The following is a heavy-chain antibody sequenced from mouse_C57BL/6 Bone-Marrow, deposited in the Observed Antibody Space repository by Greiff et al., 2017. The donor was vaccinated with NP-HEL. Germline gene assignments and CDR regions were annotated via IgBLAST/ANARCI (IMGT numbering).Heavy chain of an antibody. CDR1: GFSFTSYG. D-gene: IGHD1-3*01. Sequence: VKLMQSGPGLVAPSQSLSITCTVSGFSFTSYGVHWVRQPPGKGLEWLVVIWSDGSTTYNSAINSRLSISKDNSKSQVFLKMNSLQTDDPAMYYWASNFYCAMDYWGQGTSVTVSS. CDR3: ASNFYCAMDY. V-gene: IGHV2-6*03. J-gene: IGHJ4*01. CDR2: IWSDGST.